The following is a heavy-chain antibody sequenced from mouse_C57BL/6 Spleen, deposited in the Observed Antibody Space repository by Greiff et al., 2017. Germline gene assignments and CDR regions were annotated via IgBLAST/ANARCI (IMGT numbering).Heavy chain of an antibody. D-gene: IGHD4-1*01. J-gene: IGHJ3*01. CDR2: IYPGSGNT. CDR1: GYTFTDYY. V-gene: IGHV1-76*01. Sequence: VKLMESGAELVRPGASVKLSCKASGYTFTDYYINWVKQRPGQGLEWIARIYPGSGNTYYNEKFKGKATLTAEKSSSTAYMQLSSLTSEDSAVYFCARGGLGLSWFAYWGQGTLVTVSA. CDR3: ARGGLGLSWFAY.